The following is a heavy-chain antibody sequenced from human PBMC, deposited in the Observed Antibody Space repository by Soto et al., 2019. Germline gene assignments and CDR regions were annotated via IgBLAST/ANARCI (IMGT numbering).Heavy chain of an antibody. CDR3: ARATTTIFGVAYYYYGMDV. CDR2: IIPIFGTA. D-gene: IGHD3-3*01. CDR1: GGTFSSYA. Sequence: ASVKVSFKASGGTFSSYAISWLRQAPGQGLEWMGGIIPIFGTANYAQKFQGRVTITADESTSTAYMELSSLRSEDTAVYYCARATTTIFGVAYYYYGMDVWGQGTTVTVSS. J-gene: IGHJ6*02. V-gene: IGHV1-69*13.